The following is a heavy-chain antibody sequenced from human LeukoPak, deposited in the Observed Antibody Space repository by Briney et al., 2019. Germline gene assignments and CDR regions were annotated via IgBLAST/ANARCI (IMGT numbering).Heavy chain of an antibody. CDR3: ARAEAHLNYYDSSGYWFDP. CDR1: GVSISSYY. V-gene: IGHV4-59*01. CDR2: IYYSGST. D-gene: IGHD3-22*01. Sequence: SETLSLTCTVSGVSISSYYWSWIRQPPGKGLEWIGYIYYSGSTNYNPSLKSRVTISVDTSKNQFSLKLSSVTAADTAVYYCARAEAHLNYYDSSGYWFDPWGQGTLVTVSS. J-gene: IGHJ5*02.